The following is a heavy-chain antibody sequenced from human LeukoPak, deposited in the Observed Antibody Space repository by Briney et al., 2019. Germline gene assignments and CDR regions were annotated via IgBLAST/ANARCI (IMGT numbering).Heavy chain of an antibody. CDR2: IIPIFGTA. V-gene: IGHV1-69*01. D-gene: IGHD2-15*01. J-gene: IGHJ5*02. Sequence: GGSLRLSCAASGGTFSSYAISWVRQAPGQGLEWMGGIIPIFGTANYAQKFQGRVTITADESTSTAYMELSSLRSEDTAVYYCARSYCSGGSCYPFWFDPWGQGTLVTVSS. CDR1: GGTFSSYA. CDR3: ARSYCSGGSCYPFWFDP.